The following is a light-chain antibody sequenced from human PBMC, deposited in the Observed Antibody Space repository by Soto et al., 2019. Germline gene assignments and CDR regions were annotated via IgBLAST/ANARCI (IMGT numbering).Light chain of an antibody. CDR3: SSYKSRSTLGV. J-gene: IGLJ2*01. CDR2: DVS. CDR1: NSDIGGYNY. Sequence: QSALTQPASVSGSPGQSITISCTGTNSDIGGYNYVPWYQQHPGKAPKLMIYDVSNRPSGVSYRFSGSKSGNTASLTISGLQAEDEADYYCSSYKSRSTLGVFGGGTKLTVL. V-gene: IGLV2-14*03.